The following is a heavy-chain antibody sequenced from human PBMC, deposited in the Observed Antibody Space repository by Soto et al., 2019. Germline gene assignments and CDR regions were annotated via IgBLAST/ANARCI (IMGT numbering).Heavy chain of an antibody. V-gene: IGHV3-23*01. J-gene: IGHJ5*02. CDR1: GFTFSSYA. CDR2: ISGSGGST. CDR3: AKVQWLVLSIGWFDP. Sequence: GSLRLSCAASGFTFSSYAMSWVRQAPGKGLEWVSAISGSGGSTYYADSVKGRFTISRDNSKNTLYLQMNSLRAEDTAVYYCAKVQWLVLSIGWFDPWGQGTLVTVSS. D-gene: IGHD6-19*01.